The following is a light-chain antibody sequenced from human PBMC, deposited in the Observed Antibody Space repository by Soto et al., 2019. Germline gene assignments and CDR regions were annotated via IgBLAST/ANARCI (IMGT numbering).Light chain of an antibody. V-gene: IGKV1-39*01. CDR1: RNVSIY. Sequence: EIPLTQSPSSLAASVGDRLTLTCRASRNVSIYLNWYQHKPGKGPTLLIHATSNLQIGVPSRFSSSGSGTEFTLTISSLEPEDFGTYYCQQSYKMPSFGQGTRLEI. CDR2: ATS. J-gene: IGKJ5*01. CDR3: QQSYKMPS.